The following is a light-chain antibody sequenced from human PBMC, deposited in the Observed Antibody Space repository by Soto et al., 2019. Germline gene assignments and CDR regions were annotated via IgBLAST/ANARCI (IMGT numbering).Light chain of an antibody. J-gene: IGLJ1*01. CDR3: TSYTTSDTLV. Sequence: QSALSQTASVSGSPGQSITISCTGASSDIGAYGYVSWYQQHPGKAPNLLIYEVFYRPSGISNRFSGSQSGNTASLTISGLQAEDEADYYCTSYTTSDTLVFGNGTKVTVL. CDR2: EVF. V-gene: IGLV2-14*01. CDR1: SSDIGAYGY.